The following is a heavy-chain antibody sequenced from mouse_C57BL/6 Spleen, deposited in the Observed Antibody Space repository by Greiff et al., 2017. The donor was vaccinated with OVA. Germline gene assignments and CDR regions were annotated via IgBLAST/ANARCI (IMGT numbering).Heavy chain of an antibody. CDR2: ISDGGSYT. D-gene: IGHD3-2*02. Sequence: EVMLVESGGGLVKPGGSLKLSCAASGFTFSSYAMSWVRQTPEKRLEWVATISDGGSYTYYPDNVKGRFTISRDNAKNNLYLQMSHLKSEDTAMYYCARDGNSSGYVGWFAYWGQGTLVTVSA. CDR3: ARDGNSSGYVGWFAY. J-gene: IGHJ3*01. CDR1: GFTFSSYA. V-gene: IGHV5-4*01.